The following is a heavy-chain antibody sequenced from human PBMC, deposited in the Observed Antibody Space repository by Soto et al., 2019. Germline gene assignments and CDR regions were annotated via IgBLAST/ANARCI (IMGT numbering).Heavy chain of an antibody. V-gene: IGHV4-61*01. D-gene: IGHD6-13*01. CDR3: AKVESQSPGILYSSSWSKLDV. CDR1: GGSGSSGTYQ. Sequence: PSETLSLTCTVSGGSGSSGTYQWIWIRHSPGKGLEWIGYIYYTGSTNYNPSLKSRVTISVDTSKNQFSLKLTSVTAADTAVYYCAKVESQSPGILYSSSWSKLDVWGQGTTVTVSS. J-gene: IGHJ6*02. CDR2: IYYTGST.